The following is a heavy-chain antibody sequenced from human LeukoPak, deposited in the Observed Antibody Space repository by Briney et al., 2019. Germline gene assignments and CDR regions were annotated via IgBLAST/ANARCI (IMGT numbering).Heavy chain of an antibody. Sequence: GGSLRLSSAASGFTFTSYSMNWVRQAPGKGLELVSTISGGGGSTYYADSVKGRFTISRDNSKNTLYLQVNSLRAEDTAVYYCAKGGKWDVTPFDYWGQGTLVTVSS. D-gene: IGHD1-26*01. CDR2: ISGGGGST. CDR1: GFTFTSYS. CDR3: AKGGKWDVTPFDY. J-gene: IGHJ4*02. V-gene: IGHV3-23*01.